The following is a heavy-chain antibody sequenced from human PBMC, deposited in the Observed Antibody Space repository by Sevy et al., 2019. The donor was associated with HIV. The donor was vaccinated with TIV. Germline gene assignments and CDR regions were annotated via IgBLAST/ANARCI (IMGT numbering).Heavy chain of an antibody. CDR1: GFSFNTYT. Sequence: GGSLRLSCAASGFSFNTYTFYWVRQAPGEGLEWISSISSSGVYEYYADSVRGRFTISRDNAKNSLSLQMNGLRVEDTGVYYRARVPDSGGRGRADYWGQGTRVTVSS. V-gene: IGHV3-21*01. D-gene: IGHD1-26*01. J-gene: IGHJ4*02. CDR2: ISSSGVYE. CDR3: ARVPDSGGRGRADY.